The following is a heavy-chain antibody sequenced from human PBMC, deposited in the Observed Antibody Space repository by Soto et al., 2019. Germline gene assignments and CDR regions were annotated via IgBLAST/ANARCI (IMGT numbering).Heavy chain of an antibody. D-gene: IGHD3-3*01. CDR3: AKVFGVSEVFDY. V-gene: IGHV3-23*01. CDR1: RFTFSSYA. CDR2: ISGSGGST. Sequence: GGSLRLSCAASRFTFSSYAMSWVRQAPGKGLEWVSAISGSGGSTYYADSVKGRFTISRDNSKNTLYLQMNSLRAEDTAVYYCAKVFGVSEVFDYWGQGTLVTVSS. J-gene: IGHJ4*02.